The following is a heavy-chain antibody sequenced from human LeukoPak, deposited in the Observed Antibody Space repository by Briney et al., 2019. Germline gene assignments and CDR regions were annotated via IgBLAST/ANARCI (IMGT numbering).Heavy chain of an antibody. CDR3: ARGGGLDF. J-gene: IGHJ6*02. CDR1: GFTFSSYW. V-gene: IGHV3-7*03. Sequence: GGSLRLSCAASGFTFSSYWMNWARQAPGKGLEWVASINHNGNVNYYVDSVKGRFTISRDNAKNSLYLQMSNLRAEDTAVYFCARGGGLDFWGQGATVTVSS. CDR2: INHNGNVN. D-gene: IGHD3-16*01.